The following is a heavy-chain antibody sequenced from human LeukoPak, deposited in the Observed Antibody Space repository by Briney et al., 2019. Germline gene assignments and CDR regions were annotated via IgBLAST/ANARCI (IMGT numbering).Heavy chain of an antibody. CDR3: AKDLFYGSGSHLLYYFDY. Sequence: PGGSLRLSCAASGFTFSSYAMSWVRQAPGKGLEWVSAISGSGGSTYYADSVKGRFTISRDNSKNTLYLQMNSLRAEDTAVYYCAKDLFYGSGSHLLYYFDYWGQGTLVTVSS. CDR1: GFTFSSYA. J-gene: IGHJ4*02. V-gene: IGHV3-23*01. D-gene: IGHD3-10*01. CDR2: ISGSGGST.